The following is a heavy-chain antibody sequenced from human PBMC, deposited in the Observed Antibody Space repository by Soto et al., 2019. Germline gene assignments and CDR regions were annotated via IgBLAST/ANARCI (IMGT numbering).Heavy chain of an antibody. V-gene: IGHV3-13*01. Sequence: GGSLRLSCTASGFTFSAHDMHWVRQVPGKGLEWVSAIDVFDGTYYPDSVEGRFIISRENAKNSLYLQIYNLRADDTAVYFCAREGLGMYFRYLDYWGQGILVTVSS. CDR2: IDVFDGT. J-gene: IGHJ4*02. D-gene: IGHD2-8*01. CDR1: GFTFSAHD. CDR3: AREGLGMYFRYLDY.